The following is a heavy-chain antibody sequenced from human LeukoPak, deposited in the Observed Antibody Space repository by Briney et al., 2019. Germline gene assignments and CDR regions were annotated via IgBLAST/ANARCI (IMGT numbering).Heavy chain of an antibody. CDR3: ASSSGGVAGPFDY. CDR2: IYSSGRP. J-gene: IGHJ4*02. CDR1: GASINSSTYY. D-gene: IGHD6-19*01. Sequence: SETLSLTCSVSGASINSSTYYWGWIRQPPGKGLEWIGIIYSSGRPYYNPSLNSRVTMSMDTSKNTSEKQFSLKLSSVTAADTAVYYCASSSGGVAGPFDYWGQGTLVTVSS. V-gene: IGHV4-39*01.